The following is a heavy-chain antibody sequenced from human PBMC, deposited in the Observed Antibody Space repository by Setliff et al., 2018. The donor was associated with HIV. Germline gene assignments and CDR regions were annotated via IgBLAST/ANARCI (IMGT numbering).Heavy chain of an antibody. D-gene: IGHD1-7*01. Sequence: GSLRLSCAASGFTFSTYWMHWVRQSPGKGLVWVSRINSDGSVTNYADSVKGRFTISRDNAKNTLYLQMSSLRDGDTALYYCAKNTPSIINYPYYYYMDVWGKGTTVTVSS. V-gene: IGHV3-74*01. CDR1: GFTFSTYW. CDR2: INSDGSVT. J-gene: IGHJ6*03. CDR3: AKNTPSIINYPYYYYMDV.